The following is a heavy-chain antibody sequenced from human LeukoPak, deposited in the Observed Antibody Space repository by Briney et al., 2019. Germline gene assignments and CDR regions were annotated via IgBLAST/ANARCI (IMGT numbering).Heavy chain of an antibody. J-gene: IGHJ4*02. CDR2: ISSSSGTI. Sequence: GGSLRLSCAASGFTFSTYSMNWVRQAPGKGLEWVSYISSSSGTIYYADSVEGRFTISRDNSKNTLYLQMNSLRAEDTAIYYCAKPTRTGPAKAFDYWGQGTLVTVSS. D-gene: IGHD3/OR15-3a*01. CDR1: GFTFSTYS. CDR3: AKPTRTGPAKAFDY. V-gene: IGHV3-48*04.